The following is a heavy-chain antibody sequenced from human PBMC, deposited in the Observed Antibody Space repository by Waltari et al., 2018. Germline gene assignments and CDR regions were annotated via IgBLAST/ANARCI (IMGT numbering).Heavy chain of an antibody. D-gene: IGHD2-21*01. CDR2: VNSAGTGS. CDR3: ARDTPGDGIDY. CDR1: GFTFSDYW. J-gene: IGHJ4*02. Sequence: EVQLVESGGGLVQPGGSLRLSCAASGFTFSDYWMHWVRKVPGKGLLWVSHVNSAGTGSSYADSVKGRFTISRDNARNILYLQMNSLTVEDTAVYYCARDTPGDGIDYWGQGTLVTVSP. V-gene: IGHV3-74*01.